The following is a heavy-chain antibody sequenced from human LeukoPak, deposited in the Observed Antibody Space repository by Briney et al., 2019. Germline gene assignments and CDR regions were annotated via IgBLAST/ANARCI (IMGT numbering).Heavy chain of an antibody. CDR2: ISPSGGAT. D-gene: IGHD4-17*01. V-gene: IGHV3-23*01. Sequence: PGGPLRLSCEASGFTFSTSAMTWVRQAPGKGLEWVSGISPSGGATHYSDSVKGRFTISRDTSRNTLYLQMNSLRADDTAVCYCSKLGLTTVPSNYWGQGALVTVSS. CDR1: GFTFSTSA. J-gene: IGHJ4*02. CDR3: SKLGLTTVPSNY.